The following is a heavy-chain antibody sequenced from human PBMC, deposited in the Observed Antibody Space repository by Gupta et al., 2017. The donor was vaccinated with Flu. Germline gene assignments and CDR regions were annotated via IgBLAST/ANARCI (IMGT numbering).Heavy chain of an antibody. CDR2: ISSSSSYT. D-gene: IGHD6-13*01. J-gene: IGHJ4*02. Sequence: QVQLVESGGGLVKPGGSLRLSCAASGFTFSDYYMSWIRQAPGKGLEWVSYISSSSSYTNYADSVKGRFTISRDNAKNSLYLQMNSLRAEDTAVYYCARGRRDGQLAQYTFDYWGQGTLVTVSS. V-gene: IGHV3-11*05. CDR3: ARGRRDGQLAQYTFDY. CDR1: GFTFSDYY.